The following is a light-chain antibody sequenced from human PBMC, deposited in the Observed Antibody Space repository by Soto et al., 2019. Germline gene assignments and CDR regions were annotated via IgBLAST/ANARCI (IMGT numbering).Light chain of an antibody. V-gene: IGKV1-6*01. CDR2: AAS. CDR3: LQDYGYPRA. Sequence: AIQMTQSPSSLSSSVGDRITITCRASQGIRNDLGWYQQKPGKAPKLLIYAASRLQSGVPSRFSGSGSGTDFTLTISSLQPEDFATYYCLQDYGYPRAFGQGTKVDIK. CDR1: QGIRND. J-gene: IGKJ1*01.